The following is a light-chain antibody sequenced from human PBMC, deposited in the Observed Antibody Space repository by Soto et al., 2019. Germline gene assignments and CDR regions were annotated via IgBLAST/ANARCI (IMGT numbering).Light chain of an antibody. CDR3: QTWGTGILV. V-gene: IGLV4-69*01. CDR2: LNSDGSH. J-gene: IGLJ2*01. CDR1: SGHRSYA. Sequence: QPVLTQSPSASASLGASVQLPCTLSSGHRSYAIAWHQQQPEKGPRFLMKLNSDGSHTKGDGIPDRFSGSSSGAERHLTISSLQSEDEADYYCQTWGTGILVFGGGTKLTVL.